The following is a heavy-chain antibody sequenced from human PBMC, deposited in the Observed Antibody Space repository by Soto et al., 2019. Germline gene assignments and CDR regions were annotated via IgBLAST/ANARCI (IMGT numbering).Heavy chain of an antibody. D-gene: IGHD5-18*01. V-gene: IGHV4-34*01. CDR2: INYTGST. CDR1: GGSFNAYY. Sequence: PSYTLSLTCAVYGGSFNAYYWSWIRQPPGKGLEWIGEINYTGSTNYNPSLKSRFTISVDRSNNQFSLRLSSVTAADAAVYYCARDANGYKYGAYFDYWGLGTLVTVSS. CDR3: ARDANGYKYGAYFDY. J-gene: IGHJ4*02.